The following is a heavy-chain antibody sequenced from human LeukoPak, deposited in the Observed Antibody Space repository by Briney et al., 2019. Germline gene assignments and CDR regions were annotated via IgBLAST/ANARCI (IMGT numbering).Heavy chain of an antibody. Sequence: GGSLRLSCAASGFTFDDYAMHWVRQAPGKGLEWVSGICWNSGSIGYADSVKGRFIISRDNAKNSLCLQMNSLRAEDTALYYCAKGPIIVGANYFDYWGQGTLVTVSS. CDR3: AKGPIIVGANYFDY. D-gene: IGHD1-26*01. CDR2: ICWNSGSI. V-gene: IGHV3-9*01. J-gene: IGHJ4*02. CDR1: GFTFDDYA.